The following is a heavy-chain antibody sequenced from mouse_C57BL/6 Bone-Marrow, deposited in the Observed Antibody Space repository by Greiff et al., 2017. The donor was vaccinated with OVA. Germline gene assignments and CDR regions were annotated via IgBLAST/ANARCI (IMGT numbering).Heavy chain of an antibody. D-gene: IGHD1-1*01. V-gene: IGHV2-2*01. Sequence: VMLVESGPGLVQPSQSLSITCTVSGFSLTSYGVHWVRQSPGKGLEWLGVIWSGGSTDYNAAFISRLSISKDNSKSQVFFKMNSLQADDTAIYYCARDYGSSYDWYFDVWGTGTTVTVSS. CDR2: IWSGGST. CDR1: GFSLTSYG. CDR3: ARDYGSSYDWYFDV. J-gene: IGHJ1*03.